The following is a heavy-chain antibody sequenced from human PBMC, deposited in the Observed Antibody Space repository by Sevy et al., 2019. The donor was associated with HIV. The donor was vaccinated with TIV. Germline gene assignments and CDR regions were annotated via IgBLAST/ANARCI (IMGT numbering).Heavy chain of an antibody. CDR1: GFTFSSYA. CDR3: AKVRGVGSSSESVSDY. J-gene: IGHJ4*02. Sequence: GGSLRLSCAASGFTFSSYAMSWVRQAPGKGLEWVSAISGSGGSTYYADSVKGRFTISRDNSKNTLYLQMNSLRAEDTAVYYCAKVRGVGSSSESVSDYWGQGTLVTVSS. D-gene: IGHD6-6*01. CDR2: ISGSGGST. V-gene: IGHV3-23*01.